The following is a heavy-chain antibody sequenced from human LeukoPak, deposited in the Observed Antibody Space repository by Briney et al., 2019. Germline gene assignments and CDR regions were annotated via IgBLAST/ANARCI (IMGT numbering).Heavy chain of an antibody. Sequence: SETLSLTCSLSGGSLNTYYWSWIRQPAGKGLEWLGRIYTSGTTKYNPSLESRVTMSADTSKNQFSLKLTPVTAADTAVYYCARDRGPVTAFFDYWSQGTLVTVSS. J-gene: IGHJ4*02. D-gene: IGHD1-20*01. CDR2: IYTSGTT. CDR1: GGSLNTYY. V-gene: IGHV4-4*07. CDR3: ARDRGPVTAFFDY.